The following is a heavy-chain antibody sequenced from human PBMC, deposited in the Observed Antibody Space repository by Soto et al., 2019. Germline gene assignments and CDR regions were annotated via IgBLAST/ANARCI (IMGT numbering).Heavy chain of an antibody. CDR3: ARAGFDWLSGGYYYYGMDV. D-gene: IGHD3-9*01. CDR1: GGSISSGDCY. CDR2: IYYSGST. Sequence: SETLSLTCTVSGGSISSGDCYWSWIRQPPGKGLEWIGYIYYSGSTYYNPSLKSRVTISVDTSKNQFSLKLSSVTAADTAVYYCARAGFDWLSGGYYYYGMDVWGQGTTVTVSS. V-gene: IGHV4-30-4*01. J-gene: IGHJ6*02.